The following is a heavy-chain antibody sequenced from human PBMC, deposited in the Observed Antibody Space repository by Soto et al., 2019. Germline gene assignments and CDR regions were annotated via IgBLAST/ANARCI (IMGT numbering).Heavy chain of an antibody. Sequence: XVCMRLSCAACRFPFSSYCMYCVRPAPGKGLEWVSSISSSSSYIYYADSVKGRFTISRDNAKNSLYLQMNSLRAEDTAVYYGARAIVVVTAAIYYDYYGMAACGQGT. V-gene: IGHV3-21*01. D-gene: IGHD2-2*02. CDR1: RFPFSSYC. CDR3: ARAIVVVTAAIYYDYYGMAA. J-gene: IGHJ6*02. CDR2: ISSSSSYI.